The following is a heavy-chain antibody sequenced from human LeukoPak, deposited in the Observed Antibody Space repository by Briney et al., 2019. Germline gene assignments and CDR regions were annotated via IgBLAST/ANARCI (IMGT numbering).Heavy chain of an antibody. CDR2: IYHSGST. D-gene: IGHD1-26*01. CDR3: ARARIVGAVWYFDY. CDR1: GFTFSNAW. V-gene: IGHV4-4*02. Sequence: GSLRLSCAASGFTFSNAWMSWVRQPPGKGLEWIGEIYHSGSTNYNPSLKSRVTISVDKSKNQFSLKLSSVTAADTAVYYCARARIVGAVWYFDYWGQGTLVTVSS. J-gene: IGHJ4*02.